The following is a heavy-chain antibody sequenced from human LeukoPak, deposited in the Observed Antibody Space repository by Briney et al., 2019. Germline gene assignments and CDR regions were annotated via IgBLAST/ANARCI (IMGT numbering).Heavy chain of an antibody. V-gene: IGHV4-59*12. CDR3: ARDREYSSSGLVWFDP. Sequence: PSETLSLTCTVSGGSFSGYYWSWIRQPPGKGLEWIGYIYYSGSTNYNHSLKSRVTISVDTSENQFSLKLTSVTAADTAVYYCARDREYSSSGLVWFDPWGHGILVTVSS. CDR2: IYYSGST. CDR1: GGSFSGYY. D-gene: IGHD6-6*01. J-gene: IGHJ5*02.